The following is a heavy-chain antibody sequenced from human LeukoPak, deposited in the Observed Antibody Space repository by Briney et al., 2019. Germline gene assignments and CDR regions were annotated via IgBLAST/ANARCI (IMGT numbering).Heavy chain of an antibody. CDR3: AKAPGSPVSFYYGMDV. J-gene: IGHJ6*04. CDR1: GFTFSSYA. CDR2: ISGSGGST. V-gene: IGHV3-23*01. D-gene: IGHD3-10*01. Sequence: GGSLRLSCAASGFTFSSYAMSWVRQAPGKGLEWVSAISGSGGSTYYADSVKGRFTISRDNSKNTLYLQMNSLRGEDTAVYYCAKAPGSPVSFYYGMDVWGKGTTVTVSS.